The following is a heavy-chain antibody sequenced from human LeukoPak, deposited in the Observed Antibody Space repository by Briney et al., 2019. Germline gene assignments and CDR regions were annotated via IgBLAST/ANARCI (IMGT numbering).Heavy chain of an antibody. V-gene: IGHV3-7*01. CDR1: GFTFSSYW. CDR3: AKDLLGYCSSTSCFVAFDI. D-gene: IGHD2-2*01. Sequence: GGSLRLSCAASGFTFSSYWMSWVRQAPGKGLEWVANIKQDGSEKYYVDSVKGRFTISRDNAKNTLYLQMNSLRAEDTAVYYCAKDLLGYCSSTSCFVAFDIWGQGTMVTVSS. CDR2: IKQDGSEK. J-gene: IGHJ3*02.